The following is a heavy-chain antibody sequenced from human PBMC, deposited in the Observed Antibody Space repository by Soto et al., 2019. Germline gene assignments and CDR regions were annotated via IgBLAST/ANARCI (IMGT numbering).Heavy chain of an antibody. D-gene: IGHD6-19*01. J-gene: IGHJ4*02. V-gene: IGHV3-30*18. CDR2: ISNDGSNK. CDR3: AKDRVSEHSSGWPQGH. CDR1: GFTFSGYG. Sequence: QVQLVASGGGVVQPGRSLRLSCAASGFTFSGYGMHWVRQAPGKGLEWVAVISNDGSNKYYVDSVKGRFTISRDNSKNTLDMPMHSLRAEDTAVYYSAKDRVSEHSSGWPQGHWGPGTLVTVSS.